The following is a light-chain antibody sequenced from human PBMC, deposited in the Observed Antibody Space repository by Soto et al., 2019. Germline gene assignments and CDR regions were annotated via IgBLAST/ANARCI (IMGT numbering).Light chain of an antibody. V-gene: IGKV3-20*01. Sequence: EIVLPQSPGTLSFSPGERATLSCRASQSVRSNFLAWYQQKPGQAPRPLIYGASNRATGIPDRFSGSGSGTDFTLTITRLEPEDFAMYYCQRYDSLRTFGQGTKVDIK. CDR1: QSVRSNF. CDR2: GAS. CDR3: QRYDSLRT. J-gene: IGKJ1*01.